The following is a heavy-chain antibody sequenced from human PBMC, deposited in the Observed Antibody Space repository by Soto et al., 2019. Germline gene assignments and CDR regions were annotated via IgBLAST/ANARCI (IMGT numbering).Heavy chain of an antibody. CDR2: IYYSGST. V-gene: IGHV4-59*01. CDR3: ARDHDYNRGWFDP. D-gene: IGHD4-4*01. J-gene: IGHJ5*02. Sequence: SETLSLTCTVSGGSISSYYWSWIRQPPGKGLEWIGYIYYSGSTNYNPSLKSRVTISVDTSKNQFSLKLSSVTAADTAVYYCARDHDYNRGWFDPWGQGTLVTVSS. CDR1: GGSISSYY.